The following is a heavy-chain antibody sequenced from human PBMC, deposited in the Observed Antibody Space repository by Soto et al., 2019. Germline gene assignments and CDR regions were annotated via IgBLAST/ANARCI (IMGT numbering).Heavy chain of an antibody. Sequence: EVQLVESGGGLVQPGGSLSLSCADSGFTFSDHYMDWVRQAPGKGLEWVGRTRDKTNSYTTEYAASVKGRFTISRDDSKSSLYLQMTSLKTEDTAVYYCARATVGTYYFDYWGQGTLVTVSS. D-gene: IGHD3-16*01. J-gene: IGHJ4*02. CDR1: GFTFSDHY. CDR3: ARATVGTYYFDY. CDR2: TRDKTNSYTT. V-gene: IGHV3-72*01.